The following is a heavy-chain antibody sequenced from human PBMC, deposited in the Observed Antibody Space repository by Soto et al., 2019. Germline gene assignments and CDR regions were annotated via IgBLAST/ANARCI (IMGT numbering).Heavy chain of an antibody. J-gene: IGHJ4*02. V-gene: IGHV1-8*01. D-gene: IGHD2-8*01. CDR3: ARSPGVLDY. Sequence: QVQLVQSGAEVKKPGASVKVSCKASGYTFTSYDINWVRQAAGQGLEWMGWMNHNTGSTAYAQKFQGRVTMTRNTSISTAYMELSSLRSEDTAVYYCARSPGVLDYWGQGTLVTVSS. CDR1: GYTFTSYD. CDR2: MNHNTGST.